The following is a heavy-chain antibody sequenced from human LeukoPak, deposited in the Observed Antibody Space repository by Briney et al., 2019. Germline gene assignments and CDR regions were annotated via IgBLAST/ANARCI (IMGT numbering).Heavy chain of an antibody. Sequence: ASVKVSCKASGYTFTDYFLHWVRQAPGQGFEWMGWINPNSGDTNYAQKFQGRVTMTRDTSISTAHMEMSRLRSDDTAVYYCARANFLYCSSTTCLFDYWGQGTLVTVSS. J-gene: IGHJ4*02. CDR3: ARANFLYCSSTTCLFDY. CDR2: INPNSGDT. CDR1: GYTFTDYF. V-gene: IGHV1-2*02. D-gene: IGHD2-2*01.